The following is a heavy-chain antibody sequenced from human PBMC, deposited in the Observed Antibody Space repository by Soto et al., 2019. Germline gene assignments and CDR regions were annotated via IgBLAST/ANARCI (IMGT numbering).Heavy chain of an antibody. CDR3: ARVWSGSPGSQGAFDI. V-gene: IGHV1-18*01. CDR2: ISAYNGNT. CDR1: GYTFTSYG. Sequence: GASVKVSCKASGYTFTSYGISWVRQAPGQGLEWMGWISAYNGNTNYAQKLQGRVTMTTDTSTSTAYMELRSLRSDDTAVYYCARVWSGSPGSQGAFDIWGQGTMVTVSS. J-gene: IGHJ3*02. D-gene: IGHD3-3*01.